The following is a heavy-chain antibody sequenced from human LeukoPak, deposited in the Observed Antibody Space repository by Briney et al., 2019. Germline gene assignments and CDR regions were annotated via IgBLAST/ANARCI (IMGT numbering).Heavy chain of an antibody. CDR2: IIPIFGTA. J-gene: IGHJ4*02. CDR3: ARDPQPSYGQYLVDY. CDR1: GGTFSSYA. D-gene: IGHD5-18*01. Sequence: SVKVSCKASGGTFSSYAISWVRQAPGQGLEWMGRIIPIFGTANYAQKFQGRVTITTDESTSTAYMELSSLRSEDTAVYYCARDPQPSYGQYLVDYWGQGTLVTVSS. V-gene: IGHV1-69*05.